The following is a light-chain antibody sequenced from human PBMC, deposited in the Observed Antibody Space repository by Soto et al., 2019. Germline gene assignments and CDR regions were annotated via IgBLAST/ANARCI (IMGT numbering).Light chain of an antibody. V-gene: IGLV2-11*01. CDR2: DVT. Sequence: QSVLTQPRSVSGSPGQSVTISCTGTSSDVAGYWYVSWYQQHPGKAPKVIIYDVTQRPSGVPDRFSGSKSGNAASLTISGLQAEDEADYYCCSYAGSHTKYVFGSGTKLTVL. CDR1: SSDVAGYWY. J-gene: IGLJ1*01. CDR3: CSYAGSHTKYV.